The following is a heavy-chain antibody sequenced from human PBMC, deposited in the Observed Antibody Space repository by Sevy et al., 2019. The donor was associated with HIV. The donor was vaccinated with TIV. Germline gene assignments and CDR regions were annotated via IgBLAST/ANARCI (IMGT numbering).Heavy chain of an antibody. CDR3: ATLALYCGGDCPGHFYDY. CDR1: GYTLTVLS. Sequence: ASVKVSCKGSGYTLTVLSMHWVRQAPGKGLEWMGGFDPEDGERIYAQKFQGRVTMTEDTSTDTAYMELSSLRSEDTAVYYCATLALYCGGDCPGHFYDYWGQGTLVTVSS. J-gene: IGHJ4*02. D-gene: IGHD2-21*02. V-gene: IGHV1-24*01. CDR2: FDPEDGER.